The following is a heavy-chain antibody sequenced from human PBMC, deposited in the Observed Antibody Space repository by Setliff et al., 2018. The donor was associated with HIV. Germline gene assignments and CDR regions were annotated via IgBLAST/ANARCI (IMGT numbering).Heavy chain of an antibody. CDR3: AREAYSSSWYINYMDV. CDR1: GYSISSGYY. D-gene: IGHD6-13*01. V-gene: IGHV4-38-2*02. Sequence: SETLSLTCAVSGYSISSGYYWGWIRQPPGKGLEWVGSIYTSGSSNNYNPSLKSRVTMSVDTSKNQFSLKLSSVTAADTAVYYCAREAYSSSWYINYMDVWGKGTTVTVSS. CDR2: IYTSGSSN. J-gene: IGHJ6*03.